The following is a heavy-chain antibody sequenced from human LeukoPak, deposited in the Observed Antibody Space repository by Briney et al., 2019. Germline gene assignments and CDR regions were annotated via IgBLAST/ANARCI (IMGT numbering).Heavy chain of an antibody. J-gene: IGHJ4*02. Sequence: GGSLRLSCAASGFTFSSYGMSWVRQAPGKGLEWVANIKQDGSEKYYVDSVKGRFTISRDNAKNSLYLQMNSLRAEDTAVYYCARPPAVASSSSPFTYWGQGTLVTVSS. CDR3: ARPPAVASSSSPFTY. D-gene: IGHD6-6*01. CDR2: IKQDGSEK. CDR1: GFTFSSYG. V-gene: IGHV3-7*01.